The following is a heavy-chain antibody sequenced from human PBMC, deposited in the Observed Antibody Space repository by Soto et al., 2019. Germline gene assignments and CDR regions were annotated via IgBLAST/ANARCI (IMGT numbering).Heavy chain of an antibody. D-gene: IGHD6-13*01. V-gene: IGHV5-10-1*01. CDR2: IDPSDSQT. CDR1: GYSFAGYW. Sequence: PGESLKISCKGSGYSFAGYWITWVRQKPGKGLEWMGRIDPSDSQTYYSPSFRGHVTISVTKSITTVFLQWSSLRASDTAMYYCARKDIAGNSVDFWGQGTLVTVSS. CDR3: ARKDIAGNSVDF. J-gene: IGHJ4*02.